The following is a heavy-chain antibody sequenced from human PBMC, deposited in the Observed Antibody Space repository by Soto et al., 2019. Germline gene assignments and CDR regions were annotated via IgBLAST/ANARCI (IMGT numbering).Heavy chain of an antibody. CDR3: ARGVVSTGYFDY. V-gene: IGHV3-72*01. CDR2: SRDKVHSHTT. CDR1: GFTFSDHY. J-gene: IGHJ4*02. Sequence: ELQLAESGGGLVQPGGSLRLSCAASGFTFSDHYIDWVRQAPGKGLEWVGRSRDKVHSHTTEYAASVKGRFTISRGDSENSLYLQMNSLKTEDTAVYYCARGVVSTGYFDYWGQGTLVTVSS. D-gene: IGHD5-12*01.